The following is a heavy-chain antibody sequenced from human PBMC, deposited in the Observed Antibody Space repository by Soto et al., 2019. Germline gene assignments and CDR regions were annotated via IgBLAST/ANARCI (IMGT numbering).Heavy chain of an antibody. Sequence: PGGSLRLSCAASGFTFSSYGMHWVRQAPGKGLEWVAVISYDGSNKYYADSVKGRFTISRDNSKNTLYLQMNSLRAEDTAVYYCAKGVGYSYGFDYWGQGTLVTVSS. CDR1: GFTFSSYG. V-gene: IGHV3-30*18. D-gene: IGHD5-18*01. CDR3: AKGVGYSYGFDY. CDR2: ISYDGSNK. J-gene: IGHJ4*02.